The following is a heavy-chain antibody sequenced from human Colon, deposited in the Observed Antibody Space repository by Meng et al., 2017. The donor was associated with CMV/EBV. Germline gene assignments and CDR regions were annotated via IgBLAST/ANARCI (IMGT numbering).Heavy chain of an antibody. CDR3: ARRGTYRNGYYFFDY. J-gene: IGHJ4*02. CDR2: ITKGSSYT. D-gene: IGHD3-3*01. Sequence: GESLKISYTASGFSFSTSTMDWVRQAPGKGLEWVASITKGSSYTYYADSLKGRFTISRDNAKNSLYLQMNSLRVDDTAVYYCARRGTYRNGYYFFDYWGQGTLVTVSS. V-gene: IGHV3-21*01. CDR1: GFSFSTST.